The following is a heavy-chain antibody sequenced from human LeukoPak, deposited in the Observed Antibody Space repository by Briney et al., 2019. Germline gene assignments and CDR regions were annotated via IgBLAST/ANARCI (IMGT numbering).Heavy chain of an antibody. CDR1: GFTFSSYA. J-gene: IGHJ4*02. Sequence: GGSPRLSCAASGFTFSSYAMHWVSQTPGKGLEYVSAISTNGGCTYYANSVKARFTISRDNSKNTLYLQMGSLRAEDMAVYYCARYCNGVTCYSGYDYWGQGTLVTVCS. D-gene: IGHD2-15*01. CDR3: ARYCNGVTCYSGYDY. V-gene: IGHV3-64*01. CDR2: ISTNGGCT.